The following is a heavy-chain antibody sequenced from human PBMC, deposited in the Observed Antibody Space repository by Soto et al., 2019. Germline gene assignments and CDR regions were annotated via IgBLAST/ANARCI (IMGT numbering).Heavy chain of an antibody. Sequence: ASVKVSCKASGYTFTSYGISWVRQAPGQGLEWMGWISAYNGNTNYAQKLQGRVTMTTDTSTSTAYMELRSLRSDDTAVYYCARDHCTNGVCYKGYWGQGTLVTVAS. CDR3: ARDHCTNGVCYKGY. V-gene: IGHV1-18*01. CDR1: GYTFTSYG. D-gene: IGHD2-8*01. CDR2: ISAYNGNT. J-gene: IGHJ4*02.